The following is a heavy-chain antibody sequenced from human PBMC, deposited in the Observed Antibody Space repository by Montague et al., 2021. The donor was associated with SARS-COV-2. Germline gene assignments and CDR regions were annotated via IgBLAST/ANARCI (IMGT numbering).Heavy chain of an antibody. D-gene: IGHD6-13*01. CDR3: AKVGSSWYHGYYYGMDV. J-gene: IGHJ6*02. CDR1: GFTFSSYA. V-gene: IGHV3-23*01. Sequence: SLRLSCAASGFTFSSYAMSWVRQAPGKGLEWVSAISGSGGSPYYADSVKGRFTISRDNSKNTLYLQMNSLRAEDTAVYYCAKVGSSWYHGYYYGMDVWGQGTTVTVSS. CDR2: ISGSGGSP.